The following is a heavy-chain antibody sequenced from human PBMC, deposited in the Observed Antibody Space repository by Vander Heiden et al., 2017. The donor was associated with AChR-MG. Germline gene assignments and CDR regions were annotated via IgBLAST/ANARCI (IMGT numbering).Heavy chain of an antibody. CDR3: ARGPPIAAAGAWFDP. D-gene: IGHD6-13*01. CDR2: INHSGST. CDR1: GRSFSGYY. V-gene: IGHV4-34*01. Sequence: QVQLQQWGAGLLKPSETLSLTCAVYGRSFSGYYWSWIRQPPGKGLEWIGEINHSGSTNYNPSLKSRVTISVDTSKNQFSLKLSSVTAADTAVYYCARGPPIAAAGAWFDPWGQGTLVTVSS. J-gene: IGHJ5*02.